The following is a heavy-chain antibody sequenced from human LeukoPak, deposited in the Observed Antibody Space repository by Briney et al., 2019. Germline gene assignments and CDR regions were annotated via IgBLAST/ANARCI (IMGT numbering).Heavy chain of an antibody. J-gene: IGHJ6*03. CDR2: ISAYDGNT. CDR1: GYTFTSYG. V-gene: IGHV1-18*01. Sequence: ASVKVSCKASGYTFTSYGISWVRQAPGQGLEWVGWISAYDGNTNYAQKLQGRVTMTTDTSTSTAYMELRSLRSDDTAVYYCAREVGSEYSSPYYYYYMDVWGKGTTVTVSS. CDR3: AREVGSEYSSPYYYYYMDV. D-gene: IGHD6-13*01.